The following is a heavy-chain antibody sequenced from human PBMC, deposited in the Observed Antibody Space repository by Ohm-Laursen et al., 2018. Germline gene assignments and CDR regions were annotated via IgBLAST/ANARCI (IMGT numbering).Heavy chain of an antibody. Sequence: GSLRLSCTAFGFTFSDYYMNWIRQAPGKGLEWVSYISSSGSTIYYADSVKGRFTISRDNAKNSLYLQMNSLRAEDTAVYYCARDLADSSGAPFDPWGQGTLVTVSS. CDR1: GFTFSDYY. D-gene: IGHD3-22*01. CDR2: ISSSGSTI. J-gene: IGHJ5*02. CDR3: ARDLADSSGAPFDP. V-gene: IGHV3-11*04.